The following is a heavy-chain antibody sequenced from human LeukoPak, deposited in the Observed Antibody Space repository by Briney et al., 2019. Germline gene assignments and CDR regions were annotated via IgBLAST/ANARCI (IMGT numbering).Heavy chain of an antibody. Sequence: GGSLRLSCAASGFTFDDYGMSWVRQAPGKGLEWVSGINWNGGSTGYADSVRGRFTISRDNAKNSLYLQMNSLRAEDTALYYCARVASTAMVNFYYYYYYMDVWGKGTTVTVSS. CDR2: INWNGGST. V-gene: IGHV3-20*04. D-gene: IGHD5-18*01. J-gene: IGHJ6*03. CDR1: GFTFDDYG. CDR3: ARVASTAMVNFYYYYYYMDV.